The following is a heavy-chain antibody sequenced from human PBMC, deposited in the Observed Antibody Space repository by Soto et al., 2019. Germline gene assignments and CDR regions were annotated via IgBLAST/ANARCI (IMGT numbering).Heavy chain of an antibody. V-gene: IGHV3-7*01. J-gene: IGHJ6*03. CDR3: ARDYFDFWSGSYSYYMDV. D-gene: IGHD3-3*01. Sequence: EVPLVESGGGLVQPGGSLRLSCAASGFTFSSYWMSWVRQAPGKGLEWVANIKQDGSEKYYVDSVKGRFTISRDNAKNSLHLQMNSLRAEDTAVYYCARDYFDFWSGSYSYYMDVWGKGTTVTVSS. CDR2: IKQDGSEK. CDR1: GFTFSSYW.